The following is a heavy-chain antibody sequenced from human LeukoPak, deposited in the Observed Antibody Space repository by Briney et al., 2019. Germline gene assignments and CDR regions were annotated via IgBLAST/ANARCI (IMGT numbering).Heavy chain of an antibody. CDR1: GYTFTGYY. Sequence: GASKVSCKASGYTFTGYYMHWVRQAPGQGLEWMGWINPNSGGTNYAQKFQGRVTMTRDTSISTAYMELSRLRSDDTAVYYCARDRGNSGSYDAFDIWGQGTMVTVSS. CDR2: INPNSGGT. J-gene: IGHJ3*02. CDR3: ARDRGNSGSYDAFDI. D-gene: IGHD1-26*01. V-gene: IGHV1-2*02.